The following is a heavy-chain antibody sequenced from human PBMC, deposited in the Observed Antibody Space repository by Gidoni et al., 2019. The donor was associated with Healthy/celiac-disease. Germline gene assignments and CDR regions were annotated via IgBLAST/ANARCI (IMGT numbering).Heavy chain of an antibody. CDR2: IYYSGST. D-gene: IGHD3-16*02. J-gene: IGHJ3*02. CDR1: GGSISSSSYY. V-gene: IGHV4-39*01. CDR3: ARPLITFGGVIVLAFDI. Sequence: QLQLQESGPGLVKPSETLSLTCTVSGGSISSSSYYWGWIRQPPGKGLEWIGSIYYSGSTYYNPSLKSRVTISVDTSKNQFSLKLSSVTAADTAVYYCARPLITFGGVIVLAFDIWGQGTMVTVSS.